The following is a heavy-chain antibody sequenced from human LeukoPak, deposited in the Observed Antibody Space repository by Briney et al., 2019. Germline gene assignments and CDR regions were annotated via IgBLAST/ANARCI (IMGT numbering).Heavy chain of an antibody. V-gene: IGHV1-2*02. D-gene: IGHD2-21*01. CDR2: INPNNGDT. Sequence: ASVKVSCKASGYTFTAQYMHWVLQAPGQGLEWMGWINPNNGDTKYAQRFLGRVTMTRDTSTTTAYMELSSLRSDDTAVYFCASYPRSIPTPPFDYWGQGTLVTVSA. CDR3: ASYPRSIPTPPFDY. J-gene: IGHJ4*02. CDR1: GYTFTAQY.